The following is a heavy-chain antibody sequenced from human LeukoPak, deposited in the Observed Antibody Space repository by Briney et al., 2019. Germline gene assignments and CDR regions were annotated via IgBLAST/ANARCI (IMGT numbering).Heavy chain of an antibody. V-gene: IGHV3-11*01. D-gene: IGHD2-15*01. CDR1: GFTFSDYY. CDR2: ISSNGSTI. Sequence: GGSLRLSCAASGFTFSDYYMSWIRQAPGKGQEWVSYISSNGSTICYADSVKGRFTISRDNAKNSLYLQMNSLRAEDTAVYYCARVVGGYYYMDVWGKGTTVTVSS. J-gene: IGHJ6*03. CDR3: ARVVGGYYYMDV.